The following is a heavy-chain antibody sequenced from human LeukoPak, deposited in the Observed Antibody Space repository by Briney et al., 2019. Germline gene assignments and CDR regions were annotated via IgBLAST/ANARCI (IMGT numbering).Heavy chain of an antibody. CDR1: GYSFTSYW. V-gene: IGHV5-51*01. J-gene: IGHJ4*02. CDR2: IYPGDSDT. D-gene: IGHD2-2*02. CDR3: ARTSEGSELLYGPLNFDY. Sequence: GESLKISCKGSGYSFTSYWIGWVRQMPGKGLEWMGIIYPGDSDTRYSPSFQGQVTISADKSISTAYLQWSSLKASDTAMYYCARTSEGSELLYGPLNFDYWGQGTLVTVSS.